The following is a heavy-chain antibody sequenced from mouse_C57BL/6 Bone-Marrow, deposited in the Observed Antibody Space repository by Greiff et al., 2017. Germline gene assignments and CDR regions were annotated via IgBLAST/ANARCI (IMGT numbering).Heavy chain of an antibody. V-gene: IGHV1-54*01. D-gene: IGHD1-1*02. Sequence: VQLQQSGAELVRPGTSVKVSCKASGYAFTNYLIEWVKQRPGQGLEWIGVINPGSGGTNYNEKFKGKATLTADKSSSTAYMQLSSLTSADSAVYFCARRRYGGYFDYWGQGTTLTVSS. CDR3: ARRRYGGYFDY. J-gene: IGHJ2*01. CDR1: GYAFTNYL. CDR2: INPGSGGT.